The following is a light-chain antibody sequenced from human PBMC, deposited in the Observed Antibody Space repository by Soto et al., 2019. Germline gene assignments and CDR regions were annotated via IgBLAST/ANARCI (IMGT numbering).Light chain of an antibody. J-gene: IGKJ1*01. V-gene: IGKV1-39*01. CDR2: AAS. CDR1: QSISSY. CDR3: QQSYSTPPWT. Sequence: DIQMTQSRSSLSASVGDRVTITCRASQSISSYLNWYQQKPGKAPMLLIYAASSLQSGVPSRFSGSGSGTDVTLTISSLQPEDFATYYCQQSYSTPPWTFGQGTKVEIK.